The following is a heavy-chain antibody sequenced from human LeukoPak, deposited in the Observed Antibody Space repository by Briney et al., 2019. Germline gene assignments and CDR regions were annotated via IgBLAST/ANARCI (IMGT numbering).Heavy chain of an antibody. D-gene: IGHD2-21*02. CDR1: GFTFSNAW. CDR3: TTDIVVVTVTLYYFDY. J-gene: IGHJ4*02. V-gene: IGHV3-15*01. Sequence: PGGSLRLSCAASGFTFSNAWMSWVRQAPGKGLEWVGRIKSKTDGGTTDYAAPVKGRFTISRDDSKNTLYLQMNSLKTEDTAVYYCTTDIVVVTVTLYYFDYWGQGTLVTVSS. CDR2: IKSKTDGGTT.